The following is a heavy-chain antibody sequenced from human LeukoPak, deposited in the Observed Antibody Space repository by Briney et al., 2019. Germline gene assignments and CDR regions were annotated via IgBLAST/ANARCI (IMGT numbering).Heavy chain of an antibody. CDR2: TRYDGSNK. Sequence: PGGSLRLSCAASGFTFSSYGMYWVRQAPGKGLEWVAFTRYDGSNKYYADSVKGRFTISRDNSKNTLYLQMNSLRAEDTAVYYCAKESDYGDYDYWGQGTLVTVSS. J-gene: IGHJ4*02. V-gene: IGHV3-30*02. CDR1: GFTFSSYG. CDR3: AKESDYGDYDY. D-gene: IGHD4-17*01.